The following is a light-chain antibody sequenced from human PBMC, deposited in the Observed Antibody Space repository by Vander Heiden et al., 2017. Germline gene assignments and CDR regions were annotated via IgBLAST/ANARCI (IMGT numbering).Light chain of an antibody. Sequence: EIVMTQSPATLSVSPGERATLPCRASQSVSSNLAWYQQKPGQAPRLLIYGASTRATGIPARFSGSGSGTEFTLTISSLQSEDFAVYCCQQYNNWPFTFGSGTKVDI. CDR1: QSVSSN. V-gene: IGKV3-15*01. J-gene: IGKJ3*01. CDR3: QQYNNWPFT. CDR2: GAS.